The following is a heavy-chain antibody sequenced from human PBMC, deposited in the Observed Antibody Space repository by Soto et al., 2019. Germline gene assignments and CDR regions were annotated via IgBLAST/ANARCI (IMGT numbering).Heavy chain of an antibody. Sequence: PGGSLRLSCAASGFSFSTHAMTWVRQAPGKGLEWVGRVKSKTDGGTTDFAAPVKGRFAISRDDSKNMVYPEMNSLKTEDTAIYYCTTDSYITSIIVRFDYWGHGTLVTVSS. CDR1: GFSFSTHA. V-gene: IGHV3-15*01. CDR3: TTDSYITSIIVRFDY. J-gene: IGHJ4*01. CDR2: VKSKTDGGTT. D-gene: IGHD3-22*01.